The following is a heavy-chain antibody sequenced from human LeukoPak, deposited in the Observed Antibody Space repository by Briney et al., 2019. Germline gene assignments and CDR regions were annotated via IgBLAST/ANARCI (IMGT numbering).Heavy chain of an antibody. Sequence: SETLSLTCTVSGGSISSSTYYWGWIRQPPGKGLEWIGSIHYSGSTYYNPSLKSRVTLSVDTSKNHFSLKLSSVTAADTAIYYCARGDPFCTNGVCWVDPWGQGTLVTVSS. CDR3: ARGDPFCTNGVCWVDP. V-gene: IGHV4-39*02. D-gene: IGHD2-8*01. J-gene: IGHJ5*02. CDR1: GGSISSSTYY. CDR2: IHYSGST.